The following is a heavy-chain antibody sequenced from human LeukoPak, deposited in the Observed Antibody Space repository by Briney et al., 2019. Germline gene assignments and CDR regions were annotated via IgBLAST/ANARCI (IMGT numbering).Heavy chain of an antibody. CDR2: FYPGDSDT. D-gene: IGHD1-26*01. CDR3: AMSLVGSNLRFDY. CDR1: GYDFTTYW. Sequence: GESLKISCKASGYDFTTYWIAWVRQMAGKGLEWMGFFYPGDSDTRYSPSFQGQVTISADKSISTAYLQWSSLKASDTAMYYCAMSLVGSNLRFDYWGQGTLVTVSS. V-gene: IGHV5-51*01. J-gene: IGHJ4*02.